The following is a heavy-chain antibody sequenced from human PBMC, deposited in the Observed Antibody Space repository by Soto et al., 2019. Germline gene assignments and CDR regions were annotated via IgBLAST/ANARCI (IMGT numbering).Heavy chain of an antibody. V-gene: IGHV4-59*01. Sequence: QVQLQESGPGLLKPSETLSLTCTVSGGTISRYYWSWIRQPPGKGLEWIGYMYNTGSTVYNPSFKSRVTISVDTSKNQFSLKLNYGTAADTAVYYCARDLWGYCGTDCYPLDVWGQGTTVTVSS. CDR1: GGTISRYY. CDR3: ARDLWGYCGTDCYPLDV. D-gene: IGHD2-21*02. CDR2: MYNTGST. J-gene: IGHJ6*02.